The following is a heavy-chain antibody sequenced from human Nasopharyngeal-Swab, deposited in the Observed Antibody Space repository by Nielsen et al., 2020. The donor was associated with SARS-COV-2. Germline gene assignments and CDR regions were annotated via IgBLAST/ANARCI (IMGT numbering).Heavy chain of an antibody. CDR1: GDSVSSNRAA. D-gene: IGHD6-19*01. V-gene: IGHV6-1*01. CDR3: ARIAVAVSPV. Sequence: SQTLSLTCVISGDSVSSNRAAWHWIRQSPSRGLEWLGRAYYRSTWYNDYAVSVRGRITINPDPSKNQFSLQLNSVTPEDTAVYYCARIAVAVSPVWGQGTLVTVSS. J-gene: IGHJ4*02. CDR2: AYYRSTWYN.